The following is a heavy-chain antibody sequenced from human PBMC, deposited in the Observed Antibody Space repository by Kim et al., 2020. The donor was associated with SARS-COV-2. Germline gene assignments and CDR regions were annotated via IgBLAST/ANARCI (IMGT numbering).Heavy chain of an antibody. CDR1: GYTFTSYA. CDR3: ARPADLSGWYRPFDY. Sequence: ASVKVSCKASGYTFTSYAMHWVCQAPGQRLEWMGWINAGNGNTKYSQKFQGRVTITRDTSASTAYMELSSLRSEDTAVYYCARPADLSGWYRPFDYWGQGTLVTVSS. J-gene: IGHJ4*02. D-gene: IGHD6-19*01. V-gene: IGHV1-3*01. CDR2: INAGNGNT.